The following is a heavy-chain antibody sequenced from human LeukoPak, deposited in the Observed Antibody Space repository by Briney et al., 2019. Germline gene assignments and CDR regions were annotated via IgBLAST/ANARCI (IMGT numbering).Heavy chain of an antibody. Sequence: GGSLRLSCAASGFIFSNAYMSWVRQAPGKGLEWVGRVKTKTDGGTTDYAAPMKGRFSISRDDSENSLYLQINSLKTDDTAVYYGTYYGSGAIRFWGQGTLVTVSS. CDR3: TYYGSGAIRF. CDR1: GFIFSNAY. J-gene: IGHJ4*02. CDR2: VKTKTDGGTT. V-gene: IGHV3-15*01. D-gene: IGHD3-10*01.